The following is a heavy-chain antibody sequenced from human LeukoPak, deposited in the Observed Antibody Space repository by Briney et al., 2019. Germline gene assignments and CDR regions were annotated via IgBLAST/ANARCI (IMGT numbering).Heavy chain of an antibody. Sequence: GGSLRLPCAASGFTFSSYSMNWVRQAPGKGLEWVSSISSSSSYIYYADSVKGRFTISRDNAKNSLYLQMNSLRAEDTAVYYCVRDHQLRDPGCWGQGTLVTVSS. D-gene: IGHD5-24*01. J-gene: IGHJ4*02. CDR1: GFTFSSYS. V-gene: IGHV3-21*01. CDR2: ISSSSSYI. CDR3: VRDHQLRDPGC.